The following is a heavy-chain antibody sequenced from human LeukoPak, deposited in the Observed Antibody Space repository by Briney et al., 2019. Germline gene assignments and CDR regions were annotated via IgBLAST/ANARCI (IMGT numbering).Heavy chain of an antibody. V-gene: IGHV3-21*04. Sequence: GGSLRLSCAASGFSLRSYSMNWVRQAPGKGLEWVSFISSGSSYRYYADSVRGRFTISRDNAENSVYLQMNSLRDEDTAVYYCATLSGPGETHDYWGQGTLVTVSS. J-gene: IGHJ4*02. D-gene: IGHD3-16*01. CDR2: ISSGSSYR. CDR3: ATLSGPGETHDY. CDR1: GFSLRSYS.